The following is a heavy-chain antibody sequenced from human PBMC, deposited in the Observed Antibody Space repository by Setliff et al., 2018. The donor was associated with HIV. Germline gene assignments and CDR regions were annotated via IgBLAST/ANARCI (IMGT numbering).Heavy chain of an antibody. D-gene: IGHD2-15*01. J-gene: IGHJ6*03. CDR2: LYVSGDT. V-gene: IGHV4-61*02. CDR3: ALTGHRLLRGYMDV. Sequence: LSLTCTVSGGSISSSSYYWGWVRQPAGKGLEWIGRLYVSGDTNYNPSLKSRVTMSLDTSKKHFSLNLKSVTAADTAVYYCALTGHRLLRGYMDVWGKGTTVTVSS. CDR1: GGSISSSSYY.